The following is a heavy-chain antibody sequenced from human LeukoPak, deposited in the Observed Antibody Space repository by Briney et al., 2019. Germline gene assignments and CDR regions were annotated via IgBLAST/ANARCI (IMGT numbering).Heavy chain of an antibody. D-gene: IGHD2-2*01. J-gene: IGHJ5*02. CDR2: IYYSGST. Sequence: SETLSLTCTVSGGSISSSSYYWGWIRQPPGKGLEWIGSIYYSGSTYYNPSLKSRVTISVDTSKNQFSRKLSSVTAADTAVYYCARHRSKYQLLLVWFDPWGQGTLVTVSS. V-gene: IGHV4-39*01. CDR3: ARHRSKYQLLLVWFDP. CDR1: GGSISSSSYY.